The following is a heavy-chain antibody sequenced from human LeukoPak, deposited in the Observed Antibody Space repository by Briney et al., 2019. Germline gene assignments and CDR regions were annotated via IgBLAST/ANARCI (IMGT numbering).Heavy chain of an antibody. CDR1: GFTFSSYG. CDR2: ISYDGSNK. Sequence: PGRSLRLSCAASGFTFSSYGMHWVRQAPGKGLEWVAVISYDGSNKYYADSVKGRFTISRDNSKNTLYLQMNSLRAEDTAVYYCARDRLRGIGLADYWGQGTLVTVSS. J-gene: IGHJ4*02. D-gene: IGHD6-13*01. CDR3: ARDRLRGIGLADY. V-gene: IGHV3-30*03.